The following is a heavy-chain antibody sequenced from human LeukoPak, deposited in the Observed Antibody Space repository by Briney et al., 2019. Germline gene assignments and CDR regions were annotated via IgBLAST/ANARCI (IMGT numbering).Heavy chain of an antibody. Sequence: PGGCMSLSCAASGFTFNSYSMNWVSQAPGRGREWVSSISSRSSHIYYTDSVKGRFTISRHNAKHSLYLSVNRVISAQTRVSYWSIALTQYYHRSRYPPVYWGQRTLVTVSS. CDR2: ISSRSSHI. D-gene: IGHD3-22*01. CDR1: GFTFNSYS. CDR3: SIALTQYYHRSRYPPVY. V-gene: IGHV3-21*01. J-gene: IGHJ4*02.